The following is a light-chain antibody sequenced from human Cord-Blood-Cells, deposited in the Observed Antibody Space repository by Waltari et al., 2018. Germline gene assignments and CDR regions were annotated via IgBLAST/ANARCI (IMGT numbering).Light chain of an antibody. Sequence: EIVMTQSPATLSVSPGERATLPCRASQSVSSNLARYQQKPGQAPRLLIYGASTRATGIPARFSGSGSGTEFTLTISSLQSEDFAVYYCQQYNNWPYTFGQGTKLEIK. V-gene: IGKV3-15*01. CDR2: GAS. CDR1: QSVSSN. J-gene: IGKJ2*01. CDR3: QQYNNWPYT.